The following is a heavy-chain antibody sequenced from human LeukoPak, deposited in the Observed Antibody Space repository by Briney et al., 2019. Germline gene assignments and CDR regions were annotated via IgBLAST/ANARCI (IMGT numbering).Heavy chain of an antibody. D-gene: IGHD3-10*01. CDR3: ARDIAWFGEFGGGEYKYYFDY. CDR1: GYTFTSYG. Sequence: ASVKVSCKASGYTFTSYGISWVRQAPGQGLEWMGWISAYNGNTNYAQKLQGRVTMTTDTSTSTAYMELRSLRSDDTAVYYCARDIAWFGEFGGGEYKYYFDYWGQGTLVTVSS. V-gene: IGHV1-18*01. CDR2: ISAYNGNT. J-gene: IGHJ4*02.